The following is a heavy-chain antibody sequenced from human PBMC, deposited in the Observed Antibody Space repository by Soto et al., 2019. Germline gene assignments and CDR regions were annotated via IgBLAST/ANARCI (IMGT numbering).Heavy chain of an antibody. CDR1: GGSFSGYY. CDR2: INHNGGT. V-gene: IGHV4-34*01. J-gene: IGHJ4*02. D-gene: IGHD2-2*01. Sequence: PSETLSLTCAVDGGSFSGYYWIWVRQPPGKGLEWIGDINHNGGTNYNPSLKSRVIISVDTSKTQFSLKLSSVTAADTAVYYCAREVGYYSSTRRNLYFDYWGPGTLVTVSS. CDR3: AREVGYYSSTRRNLYFDY.